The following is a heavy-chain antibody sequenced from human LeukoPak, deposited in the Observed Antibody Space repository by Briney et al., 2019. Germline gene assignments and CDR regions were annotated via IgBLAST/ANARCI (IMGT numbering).Heavy chain of an antibody. CDR3: ARGYCSGGSCYWAFDI. V-gene: IGHV3-21*01. J-gene: IGHJ3*02. CDR2: ISTSSSDI. CDR1: GFTFSHYR. Sequence: PGGSLRLSCAASGFTFSHYRMSWVRQAPGRGLEWVSSISTSSSDIYYADSVKGRFTISRDNAKNSLYLQMNSLRAEDTAVFYCARGYCSGGSCYWAFDIWGQGTMVTVSS. D-gene: IGHD2-15*01.